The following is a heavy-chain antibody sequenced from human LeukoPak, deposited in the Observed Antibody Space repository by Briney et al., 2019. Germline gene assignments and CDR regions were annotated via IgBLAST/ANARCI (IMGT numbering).Heavy chain of an antibody. CDR3: ACNYNYGFPFDY. CDR2: ISSSGGST. J-gene: IGHJ4*02. Sequence: PGGSLRLSCAASGFAFSRYVMHWVRQTPGKGLEDVSTISSSGGSTYYANSVKGRFTISRDNSKNKLYLQMGSLRAEDMGVYYCACNYNYGFPFDYWGQGTLVTVSS. D-gene: IGHD5-18*01. V-gene: IGHV3-64*01. CDR1: GFAFSRYV.